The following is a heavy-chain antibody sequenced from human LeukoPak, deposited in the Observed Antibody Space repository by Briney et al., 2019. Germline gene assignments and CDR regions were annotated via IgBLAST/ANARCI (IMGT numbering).Heavy chain of an antibody. CDR1: GFTFSDYY. J-gene: IGHJ4*02. V-gene: IGHV3-74*01. Sequence: QPGGSLRLSCAASGFTFSDYYMHWVRQAPGKGLVWVSHINGDGSSTNHADSVKGRFTISRDNAKNSLYLQMNSLRVEDTAVYYCARDNPSFYRNEIDFWGQGTLVTVSS. CDR2: INGDGSST. D-gene: IGHD4-11*01. CDR3: ARDNPSFYRNEIDF.